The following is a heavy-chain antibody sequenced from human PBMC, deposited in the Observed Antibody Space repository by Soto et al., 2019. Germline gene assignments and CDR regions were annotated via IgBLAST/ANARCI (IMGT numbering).Heavy chain of an antibody. J-gene: IGHJ6*03. CDR3: ARLTYCSSTSCYGAYYYYMDV. V-gene: IGHV4-59*08. Sequence: PSETLSLTCTVSGGSISSHYWSWIRQPPGKGLEWIGYIYYSGSTNYNPSLKSRVTISVDTSKNQFSLKLSSVTAADTAVYYCARLTYCSSTSCYGAYYYYMDVWGKGTTVTVSS. D-gene: IGHD2-2*01. CDR2: IYYSGST. CDR1: GGSISSHY.